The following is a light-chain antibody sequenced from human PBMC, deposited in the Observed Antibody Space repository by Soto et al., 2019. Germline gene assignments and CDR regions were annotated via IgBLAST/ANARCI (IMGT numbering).Light chain of an antibody. CDR3: QQYNRYPYT. Sequence: DIQMTQSPSTLSASVGDRVTITCRASQSISSWLAWYQQKPGKAPKLLIYDAFSLKSGVPSTFSGRGSGTEFTLTISSLQPDDFATYYCQQYNRYPYTFGQGTKLDLK. CDR1: QSISSW. J-gene: IGKJ2*01. V-gene: IGKV1-5*01. CDR2: DAF.